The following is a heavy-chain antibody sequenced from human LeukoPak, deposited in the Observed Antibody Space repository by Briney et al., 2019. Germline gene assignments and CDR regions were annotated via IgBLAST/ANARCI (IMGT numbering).Heavy chain of an antibody. CDR1: GFTFSSYA. J-gene: IGHJ4*02. CDR3: VKAPHIVVVTALGDY. Sequence: GGSLRLSCSASGFTFSSYAMHWVRQAPGKGLEYVSAISSNGGSTYYADSVKGRFTISRDNSKNTLHLQMSSLRAEDTAVYYCVKAPHIVVVTALGDYWGQGTLVTVSS. CDR2: ISSNGGST. V-gene: IGHV3-64D*09. D-gene: IGHD2-21*02.